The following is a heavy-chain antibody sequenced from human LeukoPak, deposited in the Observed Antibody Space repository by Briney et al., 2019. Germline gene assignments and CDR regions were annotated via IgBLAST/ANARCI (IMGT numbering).Heavy chain of an antibody. CDR1: GFTFSSYG. CDR2: ISYDGSNK. J-gene: IGHJ4*02. D-gene: IGHD3-22*01. Sequence: PGGSLRLSCAAFGFTFSSYGMHWVRQAPGKGLEWVAVISYDGSNKYYADSVKGRFTISRDNSKNTLYLQMNSLRAEDTAVYYCATDSSGYYLGPFDYWGQGTLVTVSS. V-gene: IGHV3-30*03. CDR3: ATDSSGYYLGPFDY.